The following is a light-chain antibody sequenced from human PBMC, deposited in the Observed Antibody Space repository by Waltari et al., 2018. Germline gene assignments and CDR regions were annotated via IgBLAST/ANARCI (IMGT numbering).Light chain of an antibody. V-gene: IGKV1-39*01. CDR1: QSISSY. J-gene: IGKJ4*01. CDR2: AAS. CDR3: QQSYSTLLT. Sequence: DIQMTQSPSSLSASVGDRVTITCRASQSISSYLNLYQQKPGKAPKLLIYAASSLQSGVPARFCCSGSGTDFTLTISSLQPEDFATYYCQQSYSTLLTFGGGTKVEIK.